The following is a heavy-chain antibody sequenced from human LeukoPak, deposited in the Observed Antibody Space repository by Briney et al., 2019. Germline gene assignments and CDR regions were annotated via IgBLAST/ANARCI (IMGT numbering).Heavy chain of an antibody. V-gene: IGHV3-21*01. Sequence: GGSLRLSCAASGFTFSSYITKWVRQAPGKGLEWDSSISSSSSYIYYADSVKGRFTISRDNAKNSLYLQMNSLRAEDTAVYYCARDHYSSGWFDYWGQRTLVTVSS. CDR2: ISSSSSYI. D-gene: IGHD6-19*01. J-gene: IGHJ4*02. CDR1: GFTFSSYI. CDR3: ARDHYSSGWFDY.